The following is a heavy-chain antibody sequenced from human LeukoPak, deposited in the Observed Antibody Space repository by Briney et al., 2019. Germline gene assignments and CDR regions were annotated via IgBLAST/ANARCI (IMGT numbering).Heavy chain of an antibody. J-gene: IGHJ6*03. Sequence: ASVKVSCKASGGTFSSYAISWVRQAPGQGLEWMGGIIPIFGTANYAQKFQGRVTITTDESTSTAYMELSSLRSEDTAVYYCARDRGYCSSTSCSDYYYYYMDVWGKGTTVTVSS. CDR1: GGTFSSYA. D-gene: IGHD2-2*01. V-gene: IGHV1-69*05. CDR3: ARDRGYCSSTSCSDYYYYYMDV. CDR2: IIPIFGTA.